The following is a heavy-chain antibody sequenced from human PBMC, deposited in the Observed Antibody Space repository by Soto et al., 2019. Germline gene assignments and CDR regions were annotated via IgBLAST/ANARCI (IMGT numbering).Heavy chain of an antibody. CDR1: GYSFTSSW. CDR3: ARFLYCSGGSCQDYFDY. D-gene: IGHD2-15*01. Sequence: PGESLKISCNGSGYSFTSSWIGWVRQMPGKCLEWLGIIYPGDSDTRYSPSFQVQVTVLADKSISTAYLQWSGLKTSDTAMYYCARFLYCSGGSCQDYFDYWGQGALVTVSS. J-gene: IGHJ4*02. CDR2: IYPGDSDT. V-gene: IGHV5-51*01.